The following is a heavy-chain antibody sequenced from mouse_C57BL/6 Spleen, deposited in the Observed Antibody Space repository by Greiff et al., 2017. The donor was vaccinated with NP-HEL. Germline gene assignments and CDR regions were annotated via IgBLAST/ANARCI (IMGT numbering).Heavy chain of an antibody. J-gene: IGHJ2*01. CDR1: GYTFTSYW. D-gene: IGHD1-1*01. CDR2: IDPSDSYT. V-gene: IGHV1-69*01. Sequence: QVQLQQSGAELVMPGASVKLSCKASGYTFTSYWMHWVKQRPGQGLEWIGEIDPSDSYTNYNQKFKGKSTLTVDKSSSTAYMQLSSLTSEDSAVYYCARRITTVVAFDYWGQGTTLTVSS. CDR3: ARRITTVVAFDY.